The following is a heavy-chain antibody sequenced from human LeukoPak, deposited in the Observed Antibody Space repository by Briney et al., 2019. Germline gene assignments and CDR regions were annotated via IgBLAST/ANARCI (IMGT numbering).Heavy chain of an antibody. CDR3: ARDSSTWY. Sequence: GGSLRHSCGASGFTFSSYEMNWVRQAPGKGLEWVSYISSSGSTKYYADSVKGRFTISRDNAKNSLYLQMNSLRAEDTAVYYCARDSSTWYWGQGTLVTVSS. V-gene: IGHV3-48*03. D-gene: IGHD6-13*01. CDR1: GFTFSSYE. CDR2: ISSSGSTK. J-gene: IGHJ4*02.